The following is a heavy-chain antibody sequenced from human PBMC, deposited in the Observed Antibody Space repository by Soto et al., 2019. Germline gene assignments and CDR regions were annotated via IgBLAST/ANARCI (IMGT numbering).Heavy chain of an antibody. CDR3: ARSFESPGSYYKPFYFDS. CDR2: ISRESGSI. Sequence: GGSLRLSCAASGFTFGDYGFYWVRQAPGKGLECISAISRESGSIYYANSVKGRFTISRDNSKNTLYLQMGSLRPDDMAVYYCARSFESPGSYYKPFYFDSWGQGTLVTVSS. J-gene: IGHJ4*02. V-gene: IGHV3-64*01. D-gene: IGHD3-10*01. CDR1: GFTFGDYG.